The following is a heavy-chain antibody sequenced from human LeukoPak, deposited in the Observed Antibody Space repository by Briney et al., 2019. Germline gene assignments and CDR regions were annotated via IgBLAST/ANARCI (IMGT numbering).Heavy chain of an antibody. J-gene: IGHJ6*03. V-gene: IGHV3-30*02. CDR3: AKLPRFYYYYMDV. Sequence: PGGSLRLSCAASGFTFSNYGMHWVRQAPGKGLEWVAFIRYDGSNKYYADSVKGRFTISRDNSKNTLYLQMNNLRTEDTAVYYCAKLPRFYYYYMDVWGKGTTVTVSS. CDR2: IRYDGSNK. CDR1: GFTFSNYG.